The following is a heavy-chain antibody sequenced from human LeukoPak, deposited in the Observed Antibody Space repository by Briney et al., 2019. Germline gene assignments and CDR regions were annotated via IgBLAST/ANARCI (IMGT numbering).Heavy chain of an antibody. CDR3: AKDHEDIVVVPAADYFDY. J-gene: IGHJ4*02. V-gene: IGHV3-23*01. CDR2: ISGSGDST. Sequence: PGGSLRLSCAASGFTFTRYGMSWVRQAPGKGLEWVSSISGSGDSTYYADSVKGRFTISRDNSKNTLYLQMNSLRAEDTAVYYCAKDHEDIVVVPAADYFDYWGQGTLVTVSS. D-gene: IGHD2-2*01. CDR1: GFTFTRYG.